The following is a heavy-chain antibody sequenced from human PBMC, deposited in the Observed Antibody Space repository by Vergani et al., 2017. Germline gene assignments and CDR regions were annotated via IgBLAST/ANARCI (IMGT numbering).Heavy chain of an antibody. D-gene: IGHD2/OR15-2a*01. Sequence: QVQILQSGGGVVQPGGSLRLSCTLSVFTLNTYGIHWVRQAPGKGLEWVSFIRYDESSEYYGDSVKGRFTISRDKSQDTMNLEMNSLRTEDTAVYFCANSVIAGNVGVAYFGMDVWGRGTTVTVSS. CDR2: IRYDESSE. CDR1: VFTLNTYG. J-gene: IGHJ6*02. CDR3: ANSVIAGNVGVAYFGMDV. V-gene: IGHV3-30*02.